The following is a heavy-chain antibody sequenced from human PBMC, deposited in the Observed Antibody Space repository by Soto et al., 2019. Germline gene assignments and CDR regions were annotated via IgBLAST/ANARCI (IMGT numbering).Heavy chain of an antibody. CDR2: ISYDGSNK. D-gene: IGHD1-26*01. Sequence: QVQLVESGGGVVQPGRSLRLSCAASGFTFSSYGMHWVRQAPGKGLEWVAVISYDGSNKYYADSVKGRFTISRDNSKNTLSLQMDSLRADVTAVYYCARKQGGGSYPAAFDIWGRGTMVTVSS. CDR3: ARKQGGGSYPAAFDI. J-gene: IGHJ3*02. CDR1: GFTFSSYG. V-gene: IGHV3-30*03.